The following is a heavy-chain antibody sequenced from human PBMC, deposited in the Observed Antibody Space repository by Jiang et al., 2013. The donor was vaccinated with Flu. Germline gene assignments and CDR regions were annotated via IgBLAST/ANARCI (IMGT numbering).Heavy chain of an antibody. CDR3: ARGNSEYTYYYDSSPRRGFDY. CDR1: GGSISSGGYY. CDR2: IYYSGST. Sequence: QTLSLTCTVSGGSISSGGYYWSWIRQHPGKGLEWIGYIYYSGSTYYNPSLKSRVTISVDTSKNQFSLKLSSVTAADTAVYYCARGNSEYTYYYDSSPRRGFDYWGQGTLVTVSS. V-gene: IGHV4-31*03. D-gene: IGHD3-22*01. J-gene: IGHJ4*02.